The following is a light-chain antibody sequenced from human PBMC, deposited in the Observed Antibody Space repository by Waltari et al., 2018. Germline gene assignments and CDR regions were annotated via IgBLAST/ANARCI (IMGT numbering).Light chain of an antibody. CDR2: GAS. CDR3: QHYVRLPVT. CDR1: QSVGRS. Sequence: EIVLTQSPRTLSLSPGERATLSCRASQSVGRSLAWYQQKPGQAPRILISGASNRATGIPDRFSGSGSETDFSLTISRLEPEDFAVYYCQHYVRLPVTFGQGTTVEIK. J-gene: IGKJ1*01. V-gene: IGKV3-20*01.